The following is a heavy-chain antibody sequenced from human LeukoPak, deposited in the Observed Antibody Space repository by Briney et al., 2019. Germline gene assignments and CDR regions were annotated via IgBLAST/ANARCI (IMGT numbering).Heavy chain of an antibody. CDR3: AEHKGPFEGYFDY. CDR2: ISGSGGST. Sequence: HTGRSLRLSCAASGFTFSSYGMPWVRQAPGKGLEWVSTISGSGGSTYYADSVKGRFTISRDNSKNTLYLQMNSLRAEDTAVYYCAEHKGPFEGYFDYWGQGTLVTVSS. CDR1: GFTFSSYG. V-gene: IGHV3-23*01. D-gene: IGHD3-9*01. J-gene: IGHJ4*02.